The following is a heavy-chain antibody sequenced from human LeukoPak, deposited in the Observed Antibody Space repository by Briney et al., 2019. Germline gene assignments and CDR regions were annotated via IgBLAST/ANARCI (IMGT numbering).Heavy chain of an antibody. V-gene: IGHV4-59*01. CDR3: ARISSGWTRGNWFDP. J-gene: IGHJ5*02. Sequence: PSETLSLTCTVSGGSISSYYWSWIRQPPGKGLEWIGYIYYSGSTNYNPSLKSRVTISVDTSKNQFSLKLSSVTAADTAVYYCARISSGWTRGNWFDPWGQGTLVTVSS. CDR1: GGSISSYY. CDR2: IYYSGST. D-gene: IGHD6-19*01.